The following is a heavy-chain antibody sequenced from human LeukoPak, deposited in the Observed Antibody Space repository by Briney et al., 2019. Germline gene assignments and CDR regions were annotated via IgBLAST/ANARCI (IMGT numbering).Heavy chain of an antibody. CDR1: GYRFSSYW. CDR2: IYPGDSAT. Sequence: KGGESLKISCKGSGYRFSSYWIGWVRQMPGKGLEWMGVIYPGDSATRYSPSFRGQVTISADTSISTAYLQWSNLKASDTAMYYCARRARQGYVYVDFDYWGQGTLVTVSS. J-gene: IGHJ4*02. V-gene: IGHV5-51*01. D-gene: IGHD3-10*02. CDR3: ARRARQGYVYVDFDY.